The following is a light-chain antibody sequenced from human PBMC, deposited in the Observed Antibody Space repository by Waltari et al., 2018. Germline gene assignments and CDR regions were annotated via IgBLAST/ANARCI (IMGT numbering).Light chain of an antibody. Sequence: QLVLTQSPSASASLGASVKLTCTLSSGHSSNVIAWLPQQPEKGPRYLMSVNSEGSHSKGDEIPDRFSGSRAGAERYLTISSLQSEDEADYYCQTGGHGTWVFGGGTKLTVL. J-gene: IGLJ3*02. V-gene: IGLV4-69*01. CDR2: VNSEGSH. CDR1: SGHSSNV. CDR3: QTGGHGTWV.